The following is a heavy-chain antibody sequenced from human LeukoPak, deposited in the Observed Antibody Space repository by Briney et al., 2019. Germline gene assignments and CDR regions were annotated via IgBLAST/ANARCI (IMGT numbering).Heavy chain of an antibody. D-gene: IGHD3-22*01. CDR2: INPSGGIT. CDR1: GYTFTSYY. J-gene: IGHJ3*02. CDR3: ARGLSYYDTRHAFDI. Sequence: GASVKVSCKASGYTFTSYYIHWVRQPPGQGLEWMGMINPSGGITSYAQKFQGRVTMTRDMSTSTVYMELSRLRSEDTAVYYCARGLSYYDTRHAFDIWGQGTMVTVSS. V-gene: IGHV1-46*01.